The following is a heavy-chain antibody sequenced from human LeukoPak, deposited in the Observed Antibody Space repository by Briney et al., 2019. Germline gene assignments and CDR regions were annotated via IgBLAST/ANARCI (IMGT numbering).Heavy chain of an antibody. Sequence: SETLSLTCTVSGGSISSYYWSWIRQPPGKGLEWIGYIYYSGSTNYNPSLKSRVTISVDTSKNQFSLKLSSVTAADTAVYYCARGARYFDYWGQGTLVTVSS. CDR2: IYYSGST. CDR3: ARGARYFDY. J-gene: IGHJ4*02. CDR1: GGSISSYY. V-gene: IGHV4-59*01.